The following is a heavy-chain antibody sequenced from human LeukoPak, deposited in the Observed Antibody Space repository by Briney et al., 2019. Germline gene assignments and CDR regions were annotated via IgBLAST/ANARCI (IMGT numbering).Heavy chain of an antibody. CDR1: GFTFSSYW. J-gene: IGHJ4*02. V-gene: IGHV3-74*01. D-gene: IGHD6-13*01. Sequence: GGSLRLSCAASGFTFSSYWMPWVRQAPGKGLVWVSRINSDGSSTSYADSVKGRFTISRDNAKNSLYLQMSSLRDEDTAVYFCASERPSSSWYDYWGQGTLVTVSS. CDR3: ASERPSSSWYDY. CDR2: INSDGSST.